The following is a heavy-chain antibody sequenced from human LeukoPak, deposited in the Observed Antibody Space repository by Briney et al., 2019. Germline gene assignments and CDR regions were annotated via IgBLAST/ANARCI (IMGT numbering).Heavy chain of an antibody. J-gene: IGHJ4*02. Sequence: SETLSLTCTVSGGSISTYYWSWIRQPAGKGLEWIGRIHTSGNSDYNPSLKSRVTMSVDTSKNQFSRKERSVTAADTAVYYCAREGSATARPFVSNDYWGQGTLVTVSS. CDR3: AREGSATARPFVSNDY. V-gene: IGHV4-4*07. CDR2: IHTSGNS. D-gene: IGHD6-6*01. CDR1: GGSISTYY.